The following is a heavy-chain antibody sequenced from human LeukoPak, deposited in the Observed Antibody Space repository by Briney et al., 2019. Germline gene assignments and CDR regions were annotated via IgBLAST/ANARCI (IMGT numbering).Heavy chain of an antibody. CDR1: GFAFSYAS. CDR3: TTRPDQPYAFVVPAATIDYSSSHFDY. D-gene: IGHD2-2*01. V-gene: IGHV3-15*01. CDR2: ITSNIDGGTT. J-gene: IGHJ4*02. Sequence: GGSLRLSCAASGFAFSYASMSWVRQAPGKGLEWVGRITSNIDGGTTDYAAPVKGRFSISRDDSKNTLYLQMNSLKTEDTAVYFCTTRPDQPYAFVVPAATIDYSSSHFDYWGQGTLVTVSS.